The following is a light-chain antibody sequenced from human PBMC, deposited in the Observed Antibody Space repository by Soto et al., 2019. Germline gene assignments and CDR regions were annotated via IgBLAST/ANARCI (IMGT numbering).Light chain of an antibody. V-gene: IGKV3-20*01. J-gene: IGKJ1*01. CDR1: QTVGSDY. CDR2: GTS. Sequence: EIVLTQTPGTLSLSPGKSATLSCRASQTVGSDYLAWYQQRPGQAPRLLIYGTSSRATGIPDRFSGSGSGTDFTLTISRLEPEDFAVYYCQQYRTSTQTFGQGTKVDIK. CDR3: QQYRTSTQT.